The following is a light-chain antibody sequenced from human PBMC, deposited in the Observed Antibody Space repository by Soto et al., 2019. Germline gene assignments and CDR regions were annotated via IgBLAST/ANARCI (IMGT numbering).Light chain of an antibody. CDR1: SSNIGAGYD. Sequence: QSVLTQPPSVSGAPGQRVTISCTGSSSNIGAGYDVHWYQHLPGTAPKLLIYVNSNRPSGVPDRFSGSKSGTSASLAITGLQAGDEADYYCQSYDSSLGVVFGGGTKLTVL. J-gene: IGLJ2*01. V-gene: IGLV1-40*01. CDR3: QSYDSSLGVV. CDR2: VNS.